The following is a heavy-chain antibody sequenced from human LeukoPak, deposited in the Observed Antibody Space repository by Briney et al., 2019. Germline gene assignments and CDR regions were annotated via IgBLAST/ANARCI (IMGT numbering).Heavy chain of an antibody. J-gene: IGHJ5*02. CDR3: AKDIAAAGTNWFDP. CDR2: ISWNSGSI. V-gene: IGHV3-9*01. D-gene: IGHD6-13*01. CDR1: GFTFDDYA. Sequence: GRSLRLSCAASGFTFDDYAMHWVRQAPGKGPEWVSGISWNSGSIGYAGSVKGRFTISRDNAKNSLYLQMNSLRAEDTALYYCAKDIAAAGTNWFDPWGQGTLVTVSS.